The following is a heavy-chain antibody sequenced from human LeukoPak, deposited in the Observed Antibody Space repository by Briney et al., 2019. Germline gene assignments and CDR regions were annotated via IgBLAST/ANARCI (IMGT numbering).Heavy chain of an antibody. Sequence: PSETLSLTCAVYGGSFSGYYWSWLRQPPGKGLEWIGEINHSGSTNYNPSLKSRVTISVDTSKNQFSLKLSSVTAADTAVYYCAYAHYYYYMDVWGKGTTVTVSS. CDR3: AYAHYYYYMDV. D-gene: IGHD2-8*01. CDR2: INHSGST. V-gene: IGHV4-34*01. CDR1: GGSFSGYY. J-gene: IGHJ6*03.